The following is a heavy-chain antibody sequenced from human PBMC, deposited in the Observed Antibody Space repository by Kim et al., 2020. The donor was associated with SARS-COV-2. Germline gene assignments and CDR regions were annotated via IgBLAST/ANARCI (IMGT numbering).Heavy chain of an antibody. CDR3: AKTWVEP. CDR2: IKRKADGGTT. V-gene: IGHV3-15*01. CDR1: GFRFRDAW. Sequence: GGSLRLSCAGSGFRFRDAWMTWVRQAPGKGLEWVGRIKRKADGGTTDYAAPVEGRFFISIDDSKSIFYLQMNSLKIEDSGVYYCAKTWVEPWGQGTLVTVSS. J-gene: IGHJ5*02.